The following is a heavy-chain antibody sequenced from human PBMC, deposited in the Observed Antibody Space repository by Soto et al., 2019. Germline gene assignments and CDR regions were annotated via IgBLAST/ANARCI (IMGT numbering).Heavy chain of an antibody. V-gene: IGHV3-30*18. CDR2: ISYDVSNK. CDR3: AKDPYQYDGSGYYFYY. D-gene: IGHD3-22*01. CDR1: GFTVRGYG. J-gene: IGHJ4*02. Sequence: PGGSLRLSCAASGFTVRGYGMHWVRQAPGKGLEWVAYISYDVSNKSYLDSVKGRFTISRDNSKNTLYLQMNSLSAEDTAVYFCAKDPYQYDGSGYYFYYWGQGTPVTVSS.